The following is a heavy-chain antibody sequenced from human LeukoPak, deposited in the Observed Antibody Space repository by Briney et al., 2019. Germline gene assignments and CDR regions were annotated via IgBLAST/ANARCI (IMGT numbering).Heavy chain of an antibody. J-gene: IGHJ4*02. Sequence: PGGSLRLSCAASAFTFSSYWMHWVRQAPGKGLVWVSRINSDGISTSYADSVKGRFTISRDNAKNTLYLQMNSLRAEDTVVYYCAKGGATVIDYWGQGTLVTVSS. CDR2: INSDGIST. CDR3: AKGGATVIDY. D-gene: IGHD4-17*01. CDR1: AFTFSSYW. V-gene: IGHV3-74*01.